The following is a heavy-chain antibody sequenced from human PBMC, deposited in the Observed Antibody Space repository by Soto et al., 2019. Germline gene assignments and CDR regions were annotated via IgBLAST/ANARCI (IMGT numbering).Heavy chain of an antibody. CDR2: ISAYNGNT. CDR3: ARILAGAFSSHYGMDV. D-gene: IGHD1-26*01. V-gene: IGHV1-18*01. CDR1: GYTFTSYG. Sequence: QVQLVQSGAEVKKPGASVKVSCKASGYTFTSYGISWVRQAPGQGLEWMGWISAYNGNTNYAQKLQGRVTMTTDTSTSTAHMELRSLRSDDTAVYYCARILAGAFSSHYGMDVWGQGTTVTVSS. J-gene: IGHJ6*02.